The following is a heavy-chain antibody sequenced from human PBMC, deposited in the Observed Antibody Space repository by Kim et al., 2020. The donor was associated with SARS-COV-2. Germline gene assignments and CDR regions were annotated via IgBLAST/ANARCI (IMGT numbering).Heavy chain of an antibody. J-gene: IGHJ4*02. D-gene: IGHD6-19*01. Sequence: YAVSVKSRITINPDTSKNQFSLQLNSVTPEDTAVYYCAREEDSSGWYVGYWGQGTLVTVSS. CDR3: AREEDSSGWYVGY. V-gene: IGHV6-1*01.